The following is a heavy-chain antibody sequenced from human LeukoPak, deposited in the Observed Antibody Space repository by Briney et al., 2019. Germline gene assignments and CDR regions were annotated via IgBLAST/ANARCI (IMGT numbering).Heavy chain of an antibody. CDR3: ARGFSGGSYRYTGLFWFDP. D-gene: IGHD3-16*02. CDR1: GGSFSGYY. V-gene: IGHV4-34*01. J-gene: IGHJ5*02. Sequence: SETLSLTCAVYGGSFSGYYWSWIRQPPGKGLEWIGEINHSGSTNYNPSLKSRVTISVDTSKNQFSLKLSYVTAADTAVYYCARGFSGGSYRYTGLFWFDPWGQGTLVTVSS. CDR2: INHSGST.